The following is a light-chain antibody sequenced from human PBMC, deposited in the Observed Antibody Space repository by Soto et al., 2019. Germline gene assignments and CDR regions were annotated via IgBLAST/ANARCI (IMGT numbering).Light chain of an antibody. V-gene: IGKV3-15*01. Sequence: DKVMTMSPATLSVSTGERATLSCRASQSVSSNLAWYQQKPGQAPRLLIYGASTRATGIPARFSGSGSGTELTLTISSLLSEEDAVQYCYQVYAWPPRRFGHGTKVDIK. J-gene: IGKJ1*01. CDR1: QSVSSN. CDR2: GAS. CDR3: YQVYAWPPRR.